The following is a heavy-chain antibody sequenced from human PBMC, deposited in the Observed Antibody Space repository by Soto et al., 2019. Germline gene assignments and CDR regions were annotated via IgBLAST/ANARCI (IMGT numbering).Heavy chain of an antibody. V-gene: IGHV4-4*07. J-gene: IGHJ5*02. CDR3: ARAYQLLPSFAFWFDP. Sequence: PSETLSLTCSVSGGSSSSYYWSWIRQPAGKGLEWIGRIYTSGSTNYNPSLKSRVTMSVDTSKNQFSLKLSSVTAADTAVYYCARAYQLLPSFAFWFDPWGQGTLVTVSS. CDR1: GGSSSSYY. D-gene: IGHD2-2*01. CDR2: IYTSGST.